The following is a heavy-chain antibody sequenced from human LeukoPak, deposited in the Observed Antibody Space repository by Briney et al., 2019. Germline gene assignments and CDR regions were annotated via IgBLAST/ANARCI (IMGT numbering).Heavy chain of an antibody. J-gene: IGHJ5*02. CDR1: GGTFSSYA. V-gene: IGHV1-69*13. D-gene: IGHD3/OR15-3a*01. Sequence: EASVKVSCKASGGTFSSYAISWVRQAPGQGLEWMGGIIPIFGTANYAQKFQGRVTITADESTSTAYMELSSLRSEDTAVYYCARGTSNRFDPWGQGTLVTVSS. CDR2: IIPIFGTA. CDR3: ARGTSNRFDP.